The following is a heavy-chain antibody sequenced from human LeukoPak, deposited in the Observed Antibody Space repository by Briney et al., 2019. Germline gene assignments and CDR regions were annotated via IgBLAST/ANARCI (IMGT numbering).Heavy chain of an antibody. CDR1: GGSISSSSYY. Sequence: SETLSLTCTVSGGSISSSSYYWGWIRQPPGKGLEWIGSIYYSGSTTYTPSLESRVTISVDTSKNQFSLRLSSVTAADTAVYYCTRITQGTVDYWGQGILVTVSS. J-gene: IGHJ4*02. V-gene: IGHV4-39*07. CDR3: TRITQGTVDY. CDR2: IYYSGST. D-gene: IGHD3-10*01.